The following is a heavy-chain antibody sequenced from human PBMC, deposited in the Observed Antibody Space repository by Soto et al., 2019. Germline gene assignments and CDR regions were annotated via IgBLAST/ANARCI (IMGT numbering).Heavy chain of an antibody. Sequence: GGSLGLTSAASGFTGSTYALHWVRQAPGMGLGWVSVTTNSGGTTYYADSVKGRFTVSRDNSKDTFSLQMNNLRAEDTAVYYCAKSSRNWVAYYYGVEVWG. CDR2: TTNSGGTT. CDR1: GFTGSTYA. V-gene: IGHV3-23*01. CDR3: AKSSRNWVAYYYGVEV. J-gene: IGHJ6*01. D-gene: IGHD2-15*01.